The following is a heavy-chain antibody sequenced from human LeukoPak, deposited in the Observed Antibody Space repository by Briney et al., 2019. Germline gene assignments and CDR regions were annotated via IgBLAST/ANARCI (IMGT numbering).Heavy chain of an antibody. J-gene: IGHJ4*02. Sequence: GGSLRLSCAASGFTFSSYSMNWVRQAPGKGLEWVSSISSSSSYIYYADSVKGRFTISRDNAKNSLYLQMNSLRAEDTAVYYCARDPFLSTVTNGENWGQGTLVTVSS. CDR3: ARDPFLSTVTNGEN. D-gene: IGHD4-17*01. CDR1: GFTFSSYS. V-gene: IGHV3-21*01. CDR2: ISSSSSYI.